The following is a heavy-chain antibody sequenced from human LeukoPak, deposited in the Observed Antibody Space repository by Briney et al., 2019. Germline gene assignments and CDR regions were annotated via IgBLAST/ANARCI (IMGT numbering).Heavy chain of an antibody. Sequence: GGSLRLSCAASGFIFSSYRMNWVRQAPGKGLEWVSSISSSGSYIYYADSVQGRFTISRDNAKNSLYLQMNSLRAEDTAVYYCARILLRYFDWPIGSYFDYWGQGTLVTVSS. CDR1: GFIFSSYR. J-gene: IGHJ4*02. CDR2: ISSSGSYI. D-gene: IGHD3-9*01. CDR3: ARILLRYFDWPIGSYFDY. V-gene: IGHV3-21*01.